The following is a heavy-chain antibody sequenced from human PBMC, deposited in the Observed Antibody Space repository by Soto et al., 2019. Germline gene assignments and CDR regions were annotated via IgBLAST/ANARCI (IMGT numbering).Heavy chain of an antibody. D-gene: IGHD3-10*01. Sequence: GGSLRLSCAASGFTFSSYSMNWVRQAPGKGLEWVSSISSSSSYIYYADSVKGRFTISRDNAKNSLYLQMNSLRAEDTAVYYCARSPSDGSGIHTGVEYDYWGQGTLVTVSS. CDR1: GFTFSSYS. V-gene: IGHV3-21*01. J-gene: IGHJ4*02. CDR3: ARSPSDGSGIHTGVEYDY. CDR2: ISSSSSYI.